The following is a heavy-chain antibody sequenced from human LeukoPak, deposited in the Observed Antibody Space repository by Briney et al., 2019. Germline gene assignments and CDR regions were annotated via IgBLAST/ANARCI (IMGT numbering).Heavy chain of an antibody. D-gene: IGHD1-26*01. CDR3: ARGSGAHGYNYYMDV. CDR1: GYTFTTYY. CDR2: INPSGGST. Sequence: ASVKVSCKASGYTFTTYYMHWVRQAPGQGLEWMGIINPSGGSTSYAQKFEGRGTMTRDMSTSTVYRELSSLRSEDTAVYYCARGSGAHGYNYYMDVWGKGTTVTVSS. J-gene: IGHJ6*03. V-gene: IGHV1-46*01.